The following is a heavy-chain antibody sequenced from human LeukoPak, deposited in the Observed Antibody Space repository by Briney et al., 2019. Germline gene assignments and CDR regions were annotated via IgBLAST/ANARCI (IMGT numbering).Heavy chain of an antibody. CDR3: ASEPYYDSSGYSDY. V-gene: IGHV3-7*01. J-gene: IGHJ4*02. CDR2: IKQDGSEK. D-gene: IGHD3-22*01. Sequence: GGSLRLSCAASGFTFSSYWMSWVRQAPGKGLEWVANIKQDGSEKYYVDSVKGRFTISRDNAENSLYLQMNSLRAEDTAVYYCASEPYYDSSGYSDYWGQGTLVTVSS. CDR1: GFTFSSYW.